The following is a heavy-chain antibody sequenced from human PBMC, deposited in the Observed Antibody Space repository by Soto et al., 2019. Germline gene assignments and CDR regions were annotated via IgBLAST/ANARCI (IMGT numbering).Heavy chain of an antibody. CDR3: ARGGEGTAMEQYYYYYGMDV. CDR1: GGSISSGGYY. D-gene: IGHD5-18*01. CDR2: IYYSGST. V-gene: IGHV4-31*03. J-gene: IGHJ6*02. Sequence: QVQLQESGPGLVEPSQTLSLTCTVSGGSISSGGYYWSWIRQHPGKGLEWIGYIYYSGSTYYNPSLKSRVTISVDTSKNQFSLKLSSVTAADTAVYYCARGGEGTAMEQYYYYYGMDVWGQGTTVTVSS.